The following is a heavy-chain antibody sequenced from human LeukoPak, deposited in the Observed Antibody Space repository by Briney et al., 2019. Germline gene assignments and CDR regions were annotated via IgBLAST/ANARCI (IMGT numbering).Heavy chain of an antibody. CDR3: AKSRSGSSNWALRIFDN. CDR2: ISPAGGTT. J-gene: IGHJ4*02. D-gene: IGHD6-13*01. CDR1: GFPFGSEA. Sequence: GSLRLSCTVSGFPFGSEAMSWVRQAPGRGLEWVSSISPAGGTTYYADSVKGRFTISRDNSKNTLYVQMNSLRVEDTAVYYCAKSRSGSSNWALRIFDNWGQGTLVTVSS. V-gene: IGHV3-23*01.